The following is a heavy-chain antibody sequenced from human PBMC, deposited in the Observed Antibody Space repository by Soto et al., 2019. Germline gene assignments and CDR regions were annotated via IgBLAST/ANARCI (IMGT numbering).Heavy chain of an antibody. V-gene: IGHV1-69*13. CDR2: IIPIFGTA. CDR1: GGTFSSYA. CDR3: ARSIAAAGTNYYYGMDV. D-gene: IGHD6-13*01. Sequence: SVKVSCKASGGTFSSYAISWVRQAPGQGLEWMRGIIPIFGTANYAQKFQGRVTITADESTSTAYMELSSLRSEDTAVYYCARSIAAAGTNYYYGMDVWGQGTTVTVSS. J-gene: IGHJ6*02.